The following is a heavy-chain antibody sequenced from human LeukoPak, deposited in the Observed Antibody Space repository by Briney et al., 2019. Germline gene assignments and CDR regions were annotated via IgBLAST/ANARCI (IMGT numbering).Heavy chain of an antibody. CDR3: ARDLGYYYDSSGYLDY. CDR1: GGSFSGYY. V-gene: IGHV4-34*01. CDR2: INHSGST. J-gene: IGHJ4*02. D-gene: IGHD3-22*01. Sequence: PSETLSLTCAVYGGSFSGYYWSWIRQPPGKGLEWIGEINHSGSTNYNPSLKSRVTISVDTSKNQFSLRLSSVTAADTAVYYCARDLGYYYDSSGYLDYWGQGTLVTVSS.